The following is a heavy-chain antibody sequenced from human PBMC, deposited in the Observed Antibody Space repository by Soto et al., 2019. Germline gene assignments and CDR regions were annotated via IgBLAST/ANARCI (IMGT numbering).Heavy chain of an antibody. CDR3: ARDGIAAAGTGTSFDY. J-gene: IGHJ4*02. D-gene: IGHD6-13*01. Sequence: QVQLVESGGGVVQPGRSLRLSCAASGFTFSSYAMHWVRQAPGKGLEWVAVISYDGSNKYYADSVKGRFTISRDNSKNTLYLQMNSLGAEDTAVYYCARDGIAAAGTGTSFDYWGQGTLVTVSS. CDR1: GFTFSSYA. CDR2: ISYDGSNK. V-gene: IGHV3-30-3*01.